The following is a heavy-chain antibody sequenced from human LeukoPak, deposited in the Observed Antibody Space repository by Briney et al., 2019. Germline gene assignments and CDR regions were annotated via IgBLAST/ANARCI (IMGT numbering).Heavy chain of an antibody. CDR2: IYTSGST. J-gene: IGHJ4*02. Sequence: SQTLSLTCTISGGSISSGSYYWSWIRQPAGKGLEWIGRIYTSGSTNYNPSLKSRVTISVDTSKNQFSLKLSSVTAADTAVYYCAREPLPPYYYDSSGYYYYFDYWGQGTLVTVSS. CDR3: AREPLPPYYYDSSGYYYYFDY. CDR1: GGSISSGSYY. V-gene: IGHV4-61*02. D-gene: IGHD3-22*01.